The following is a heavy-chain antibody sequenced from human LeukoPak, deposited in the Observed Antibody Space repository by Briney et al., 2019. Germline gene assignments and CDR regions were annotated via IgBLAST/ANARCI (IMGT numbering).Heavy chain of an antibody. Sequence: SETLSLTRTVSGCSNSKYYWSWIRQPPAKGLEGMGYIYYSGCNNYNPSLKSRVTISVDTSENQFSLKRSSVTAADTAVYYCARERYGSGWDDAFDIWGQGAMVAVSS. CDR2: IYYSGCN. D-gene: IGHD6-19*01. V-gene: IGHV4-59*01. CDR3: ARERYGSGWDDAFDI. CDR1: GCSNSKYY. J-gene: IGHJ3*02.